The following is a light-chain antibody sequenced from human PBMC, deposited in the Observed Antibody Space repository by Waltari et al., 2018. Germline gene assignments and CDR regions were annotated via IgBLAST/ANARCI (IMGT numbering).Light chain of an antibody. J-gene: IGLJ1*01. CDR3: CSYTGSSTSYG. V-gene: IGLV2-23*01. CDR1: STDLAVYNL. CDR2: EAT. Sequence: QSALSQPASVSGSPGQSLTTPCTGASTDLAVYNLAPWYQHHPNRAPKLIIYEATKRPSGISHRFSGAKSGATASLRISGLQADDEADYYCCSYTGSSTSYGCGGGTKVTVL.